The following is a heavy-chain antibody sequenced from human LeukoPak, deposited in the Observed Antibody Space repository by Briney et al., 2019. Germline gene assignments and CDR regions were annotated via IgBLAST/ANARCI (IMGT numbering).Heavy chain of an antibody. CDR3: ARGRIAARGIDY. CDR2: INHSGST. J-gene: IGHJ4*02. CDR1: GGSFSGYY. D-gene: IGHD6-6*01. V-gene: IGHV4-34*01. Sequence: SETLSLTCAVYGGSFSGYYWGWIRRPPGKGLEWIGEINHSGSTNYNPSLKSRVTISVDTSKNQFSLKLSSVTAADTAVYYCARGRIAARGIDYWGQGTLVTVSS.